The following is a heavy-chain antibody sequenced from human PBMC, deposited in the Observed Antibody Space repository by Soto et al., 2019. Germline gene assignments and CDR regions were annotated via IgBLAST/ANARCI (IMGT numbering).Heavy chain of an antibody. CDR3: AGGDYDSSAYPIPIDC. J-gene: IGHJ4*02. V-gene: IGHV4-31*03. CDR1: GASISSGGHY. Sequence: QVQLQESGPGLVKPSQTLSLTCTVSGASISSGGHYWSWIRQHPGKGLEWIGYIYYSRSTYYNPSRKSRVMISVIKSKSHGSLNVSSVTAADTGVYFGAGGDYDSSAYPIPIDCWAQGTLVTVSS. D-gene: IGHD3-22*01. CDR2: IYYSRST.